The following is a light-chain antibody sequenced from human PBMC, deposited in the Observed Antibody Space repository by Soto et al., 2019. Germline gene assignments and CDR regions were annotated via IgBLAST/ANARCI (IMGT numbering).Light chain of an antibody. CDR2: GAS. Sequence: EIVLTQSPGTLSLSPGERATLSCRASQSVSNSYLAWYQQKPGQAPRLLINGASSRATGIPDRFSGSGSGTDFTITISRLEPEDFAVYYCQQHGSSPPTFGGGTKVAIK. CDR1: QSVSNSY. J-gene: IGKJ4*01. CDR3: QQHGSSPPT. V-gene: IGKV3-20*01.